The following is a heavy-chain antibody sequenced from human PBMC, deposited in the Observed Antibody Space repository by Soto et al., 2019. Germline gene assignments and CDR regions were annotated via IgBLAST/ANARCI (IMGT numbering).Heavy chain of an antibody. D-gene: IGHD1-7*01. Sequence: SVKVSCKASGGTFSSYAISWVRQAPGQGLEWMGGIIPIFGTANYAQKFQGRVTITADESTSTAYMELSSLRSEDTAVYYCASGGYNWNYFELGYYYYGMDVWGQGTTVTVPS. CDR2: IIPIFGTA. CDR3: ASGGYNWNYFELGYYYYGMDV. J-gene: IGHJ6*02. V-gene: IGHV1-69*13. CDR1: GGTFSSYA.